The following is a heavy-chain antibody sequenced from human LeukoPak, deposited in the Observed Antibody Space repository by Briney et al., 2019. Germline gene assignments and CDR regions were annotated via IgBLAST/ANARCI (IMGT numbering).Heavy chain of an antibody. V-gene: IGHV1-18*01. CDR3: ARSGYSGYDHFDY. D-gene: IGHD5-12*01. CDR2: ISTYNGNT. Sequence: ASVKVSCKASGFTFSSYGISWVRQAPGQGLEWMGWISTYNGNTNYAQNLQGRVTMTTDTSTSTAYMELRSLRSDDTAVYYCARSGYSGYDHFDYWGQGTLVTVSS. CDR1: GFTFSSYG. J-gene: IGHJ4*02.